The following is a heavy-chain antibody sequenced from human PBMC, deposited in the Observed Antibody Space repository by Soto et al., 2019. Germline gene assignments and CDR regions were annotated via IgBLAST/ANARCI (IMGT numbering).Heavy chain of an antibody. CDR1: GGTISSGGYY. D-gene: IGHD3-22*01. J-gene: IGHJ6*02. CDR2: IYYSGST. V-gene: IGHV4-31*03. Sequence: PSETLSLTCTVSGGTISSGGYYWSWIRQHPGKGLEWIGYIYYSGSTYYNPSLKSRVTISVDTSKNQFSLKLSSVNAADTAVYYCARERSVSGYDSSGYYYDHYYYYGMDVWGQGTTVT. CDR3: ARERSVSGYDSSGYYYDHYYYYGMDV.